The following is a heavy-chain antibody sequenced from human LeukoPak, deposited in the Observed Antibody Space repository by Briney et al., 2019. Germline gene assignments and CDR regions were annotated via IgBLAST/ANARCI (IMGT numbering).Heavy chain of an antibody. CDR2: IYYSGST. CDR3: ARHSPRSRFDY. J-gene: IGHJ4*02. CDR1: GGSISSSSYY. V-gene: IGHV4-39*01. Sequence: SETLSLTCTVSGGSISSSSYYWGWIRQPPGKGLEWIGSIYYSGSTYYNPSLKSRVTISVDTSKNQFSLKLSSVTAADTAVCYCARHSPRSRFDYWGQGTLVTVSS.